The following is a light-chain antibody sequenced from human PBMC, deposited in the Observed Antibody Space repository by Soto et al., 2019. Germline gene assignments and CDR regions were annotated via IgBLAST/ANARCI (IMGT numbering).Light chain of an antibody. CDR2: GAS. Sequence: EIVLTQSPGTLSLSPGERATLSCRASQTVTSSFLAWYQQKPGQAPRLLIYGASTRATGIPDRLSGSGSGTDFSLTISRLEPDDFAVYYCQQYGSTPLTFGGGTKVEIK. CDR1: QTVTSSF. V-gene: IGKV3-20*01. CDR3: QQYGSTPLT. J-gene: IGKJ4*01.